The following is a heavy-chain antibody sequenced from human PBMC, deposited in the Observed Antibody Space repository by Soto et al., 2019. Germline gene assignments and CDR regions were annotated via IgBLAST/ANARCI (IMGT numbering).Heavy chain of an antibody. D-gene: IGHD6-19*01. J-gene: IGHJ4*02. CDR2: INAGNGNT. V-gene: IGHV1-3*01. Sequence: ASVKVSCKASGYTFSSYAMHWVRQAPGQRLEWMGWINAGNGNTKYSQKFRGRVTITRDTSASTAYMELSSLRSEDTAVYYCARDGAVAGDSNFDYWGQGTLVTVSS. CDR1: GYTFSSYA. CDR3: ARDGAVAGDSNFDY.